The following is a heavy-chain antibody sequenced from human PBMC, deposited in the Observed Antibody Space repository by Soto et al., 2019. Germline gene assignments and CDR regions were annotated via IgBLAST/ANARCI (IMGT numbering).Heavy chain of an antibody. J-gene: IGHJ6*02. V-gene: IGHV1-69*13. CDR2: IIPIFGPA. CDR1: GGTFSSYA. CDR3: ASGSVGQGGVGYYYYGMDV. D-gene: IGHD3-3*01. Sequence: SVKVSCKASGGTFSSYAISWVRQAPGQGLEWMGGIIPIFGPANYAQKLQGRVTITADESTSTAYMELSSLRSEDTAVYYCASGSVGQGGVGYYYYGMDVWGQGTTVTVSS.